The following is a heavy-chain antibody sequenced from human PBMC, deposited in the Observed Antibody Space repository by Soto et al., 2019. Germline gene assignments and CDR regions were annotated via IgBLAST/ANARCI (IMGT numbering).Heavy chain of an antibody. D-gene: IGHD2-2*01. J-gene: IGHJ6*02. CDR1: GFTFSSYS. CDR3: ARDRVVPAAIVGFYYYSGREV. Sequence: LMLSFAASGFTFSSYSMNWVRQAPGKVLEWVSSISSSSSYICYADSVKGGLTISRDNAENSLYLQINSLRAEDTAVYYCARDRVVPAAIVGFYYYSGREVWGQGNTVSVS. CDR2: ISSSSSYI. V-gene: IGHV3-21*01.